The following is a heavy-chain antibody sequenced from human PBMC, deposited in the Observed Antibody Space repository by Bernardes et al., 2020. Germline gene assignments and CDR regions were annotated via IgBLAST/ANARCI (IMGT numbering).Heavy chain of an antibody. Sequence: SETLSLTRTVSGGSVSSGSYYWSWIRQPPGKGLEWIGYIYYSGSTNYNPSLKSRVTISVDTSKNQFSLKLSSVTAADTAVYYCARADDYSNILFDYWGQGTLVTVSS. CDR2: IYYSGST. CDR1: GGSVSSGSYY. V-gene: IGHV4-61*01. J-gene: IGHJ4*02. CDR3: ARADDYSNILFDY. D-gene: IGHD4-4*01.